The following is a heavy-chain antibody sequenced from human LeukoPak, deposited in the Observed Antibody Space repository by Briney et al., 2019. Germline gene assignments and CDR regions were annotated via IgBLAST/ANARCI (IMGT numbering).Heavy chain of an antibody. CDR3: ARDLISGPYTFDY. V-gene: IGHV3-48*02. J-gene: IGHJ4*02. CDR1: GFTFSPYW. CDR2: ISGGTFTI. D-gene: IGHD1-26*01. Sequence: GGSLRLSCAASGFTFSPYWIHWVRQAPGKGLEWVSYISGGTFTIYYADSVKGRFTISRDNAKNLLYLQMNGLRDEDTAVYYCARDLISGPYTFDYWGRGTLVTVSS.